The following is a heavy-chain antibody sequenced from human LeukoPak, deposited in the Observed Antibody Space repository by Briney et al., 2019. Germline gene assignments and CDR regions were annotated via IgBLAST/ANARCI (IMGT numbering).Heavy chain of an antibody. Sequence: ASVKVSCKASGYTFTGYYMHWVRQAPGQGLEWMGRINPNSGGTNYAQKFQGRVTMTRDTSISTAYMELSRLRSDDTAVYYCSRALGTPSRPEDWFDPWGQGTLVTVPS. D-gene: IGHD1-1*01. CDR3: SRALGTPSRPEDWFDP. V-gene: IGHV1-2*06. J-gene: IGHJ5*02. CDR2: INPNSGGT. CDR1: GYTFTGYY.